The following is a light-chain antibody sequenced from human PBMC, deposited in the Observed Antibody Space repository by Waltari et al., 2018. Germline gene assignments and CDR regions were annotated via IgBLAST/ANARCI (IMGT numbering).Light chain of an antibody. CDR2: RAS. CDR1: QEIGVS. J-gene: IGKJ2*01. CDR3: LQFYTYAYT. V-gene: IGKV1-5*03. Sequence: DIQMTQSPSTLSASIGETVTLTCRASQEIGVSLAWYQQKPGNAPKILISRASHLEEGVPSRFSGSGSGMDFALTITRLQPDDSATYHCLQFYTYAYTFGRGTRLEIK.